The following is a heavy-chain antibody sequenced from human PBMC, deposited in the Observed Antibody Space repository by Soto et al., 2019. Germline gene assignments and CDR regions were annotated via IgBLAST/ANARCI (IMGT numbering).Heavy chain of an antibody. D-gene: IGHD4-17*01. V-gene: IGHV1-46*01. Sequence: QVPVQQSGAEVKEPGASVRISCKASGYTFISYYMHWVRQAPGQGLEWMGIIDPSGARTTYAQSFRGRVTMTWDTSRSTVYMDMTSLRPGDTAVYVCATTIIYGDPGDYWGHGTVVSVSS. CDR1: GYTFISYY. J-gene: IGHJ2*01. CDR2: IDPSGART. CDR3: ATTIIYGDPGDY.